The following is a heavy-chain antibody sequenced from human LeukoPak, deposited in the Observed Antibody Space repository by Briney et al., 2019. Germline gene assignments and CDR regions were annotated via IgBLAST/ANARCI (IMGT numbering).Heavy chain of an antibody. D-gene: IGHD2-15*01. CDR3: ARRKYDCSGGSCYGFAFDL. Sequence: PGGSLRLSCAASGFIFSTYWMMWAHQAPGKGLEWVANMKGDGSEIHYVDSVKGRFTVSRDNAKSSLYLQMNGLRAEDTALYYCARRKYDCSGGSCYGFAFDLWGQGTMVTVSS. J-gene: IGHJ3*01. CDR1: GFIFSTYW. CDR2: MKGDGSEI. V-gene: IGHV3-7*01.